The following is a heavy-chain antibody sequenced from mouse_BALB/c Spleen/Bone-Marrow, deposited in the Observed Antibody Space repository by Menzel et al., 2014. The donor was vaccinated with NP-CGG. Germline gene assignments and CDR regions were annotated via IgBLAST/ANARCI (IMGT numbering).Heavy chain of an antibody. CDR3: ARYRLGTYFDY. CDR1: GFNIKDPY. V-gene: IGHV14-3*02. J-gene: IGHJ2*01. CDR2: VDPANGNT. D-gene: IGHD2-14*01. Sequence: VQLQQSGAELVKPGASVKLSCTASGFNIKDPYMPWVKQRPEQGLEWIGWVDPANGNTKYDPKFQGKATITADTSSNTAYLQLSSVTAEDTAVYYCARYRLGTYFDYWSQGTTLTVSS.